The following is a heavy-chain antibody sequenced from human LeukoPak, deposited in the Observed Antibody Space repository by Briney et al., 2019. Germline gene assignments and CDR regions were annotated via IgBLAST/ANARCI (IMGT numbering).Heavy chain of an antibody. CDR2: IYYSGST. D-gene: IGHD3-22*01. Sequence: SETPSLTCTVSGGSISSYYWSWIRQPPGKGLEWIGYIYYSGSTNYNPSLKSRVTISVDTSKNQFSLKLSSVTAADTAVYYCARPSSGYYNDALDIWGQGTMVTVSS. CDR3: ARPSSGYYNDALDI. V-gene: IGHV4-59*01. CDR1: GGSISSYY. J-gene: IGHJ3*02.